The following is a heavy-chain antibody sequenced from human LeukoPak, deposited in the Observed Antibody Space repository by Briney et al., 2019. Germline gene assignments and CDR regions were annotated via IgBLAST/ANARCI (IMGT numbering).Heavy chain of an antibody. J-gene: IGHJ1*01. CDR1: GGTFSSYA. CDR3: ARSTVAGNAEYFQH. CDR2: IIPIFGTA. Sequence: SVKVSCKASGGTFSSYAISWVRQAPGQGLEWMGGIIPIFGTATYAQKFQGRVTITADESTSTAYMELSSLRSEDTAVYYCARSTVAGNAEYFQHWGQGTLVTVSS. V-gene: IGHV1-69*01. D-gene: IGHD6-19*01.